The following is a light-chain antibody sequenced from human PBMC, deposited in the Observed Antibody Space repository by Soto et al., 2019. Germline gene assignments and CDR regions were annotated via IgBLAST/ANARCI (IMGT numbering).Light chain of an antibody. CDR3: QQYNNWPPIT. CDR1: QSVSSN. Sequence: EIVMTQSTATLSVSPGEGVTLSCRASQSVSSNLAWYQQRPGQAPKLLIYGASTRATGIPARFSGSGSGTEFTLTISSLQSEDFAVYYCQQYNNWPPITFGQGTLLEVK. V-gene: IGKV3-15*01. CDR2: GAS. J-gene: IGKJ5*01.